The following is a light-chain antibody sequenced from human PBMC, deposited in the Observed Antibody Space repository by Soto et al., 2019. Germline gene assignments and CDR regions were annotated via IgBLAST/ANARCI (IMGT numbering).Light chain of an antibody. J-gene: IGLJ1*01. CDR1: NIDVDAYKY. Sequence: QSVLSQPASVTGTSGPSITISYTTSNIDVDAYKYISWYRQHPGEAPELMIYEVSDRPSGISSRFSGSKSGNTASLTISGLQTEDEADYYCSSYTSSSTLFGTGTKVNVL. V-gene: IGLV2-14*01. CDR3: SSYTSSSTL. CDR2: EVS.